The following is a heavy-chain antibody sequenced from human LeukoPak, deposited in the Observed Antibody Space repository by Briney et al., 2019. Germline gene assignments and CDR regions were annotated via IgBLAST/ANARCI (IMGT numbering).Heavy chain of an antibody. CDR3: AREGDCSSTSCSIDY. CDR1: GFTFSDYY. V-gene: IGHV3-11*01. CDR2: ISSSGSTI. Sequence: GGSLRLPCAASGFTFSDYYMSWIRQAPGKGLEWVSYISSSGSTIYYADSVKGRFTISRDNAKNSLYLQMNSLRAEDTAVYYCAREGDCSSTSCSIDYWGQGTLVTVSS. J-gene: IGHJ4*02. D-gene: IGHD2-2*01.